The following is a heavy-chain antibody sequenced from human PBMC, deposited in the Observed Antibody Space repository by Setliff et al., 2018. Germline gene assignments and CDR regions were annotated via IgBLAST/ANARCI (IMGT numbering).Heavy chain of an antibody. V-gene: IGHV3-48*03. J-gene: IGHJ4*02. CDR2: ISNGGGAV. Sequence: GGSLRLSCAASGFTFSNYEFNWVRQAPGKGLEWISYISNGGGAVKYADSVKGRFTISRDNAKSSLYLQMNSLRPEDTAVYYCARTCSGSGCYAGLESWGQGTPVTVSS. CDR3: ARTCSGSGCYAGLES. CDR1: GFTFSNYE. D-gene: IGHD2-15*01.